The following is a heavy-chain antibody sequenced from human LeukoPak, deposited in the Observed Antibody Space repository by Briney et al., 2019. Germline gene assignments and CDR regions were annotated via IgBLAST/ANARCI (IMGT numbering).Heavy chain of an antibody. Sequence: ASVTVSFTSSGYTFTVYYMNWVRQAPGQGLEWMGWINSDSGFTKYAQKFQGRDTMTRDTAITTVYMDLTGRTSDDTAVYYCARNFDMKGFDPWGRGTLVSVSS. V-gene: IGHV1-2*02. CDR1: GYTFTVYY. CDR3: ARNFDMKGFDP. D-gene: IGHD3-9*01. CDR2: INSDSGFT. J-gene: IGHJ5*02.